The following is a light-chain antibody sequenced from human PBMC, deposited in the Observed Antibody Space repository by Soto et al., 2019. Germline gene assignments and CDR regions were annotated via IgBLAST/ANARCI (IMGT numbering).Light chain of an antibody. CDR2: EVS. Sequence: QSALTQPASVSGSPGQSITISCTGTSSDVGGYNYVSWYQQQSCKAPKLMIHEVSNRPSGVSNRFSGSKSGNTASLTISGLKAEDEADYYCSSYTSSRADVVGIGTKATVL. CDR1: SSDVGGYNY. J-gene: IGLJ1*01. CDR3: SSYTSSRADV. V-gene: IGLV2-14*01.